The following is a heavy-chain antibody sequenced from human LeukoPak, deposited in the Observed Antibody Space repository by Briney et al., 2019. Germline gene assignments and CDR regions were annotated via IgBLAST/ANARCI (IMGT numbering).Heavy chain of an antibody. J-gene: IGHJ6*03. CDR2: ISYSTTTI. D-gene: IGHD2-2*01. CDR3: TSSSSFPCYYMDV. CDR1: GFTFSSYS. Sequence: PGGSLRLSCAASGFTFSSYSMTWVRQAPGKGLEWVSYISYSTTTIYYADSVKGRFTISRDNAKNSLYLQMNSLRAEDTAVYYCTSSSSFPCYYMDVWGKGTTVTVSS. V-gene: IGHV3-48*01.